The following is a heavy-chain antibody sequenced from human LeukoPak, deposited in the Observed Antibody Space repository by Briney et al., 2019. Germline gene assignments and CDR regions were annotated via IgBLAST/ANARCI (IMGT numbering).Heavy chain of an antibody. CDR3: ARDRRGFDWFDY. Sequence: SETLSLTCTVSGYSISSGYYWVWIRQPPGKWLEWIGSIYHSGITYYNPSLKSRDTISVDTSKNQFSLKLSSVTAADTAVYYCARDRRGFDWFDYWGQGTLVTVSS. J-gene: IGHJ5*01. CDR2: IYHSGIT. CDR1: GYSISSGYY. D-gene: IGHD3-10*01. V-gene: IGHV4-38-2*02.